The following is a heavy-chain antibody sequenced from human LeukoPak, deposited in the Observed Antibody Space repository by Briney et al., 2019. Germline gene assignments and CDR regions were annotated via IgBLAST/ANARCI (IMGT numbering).Heavy chain of an antibody. V-gene: IGHV1-46*01. CDR2: INPSGGST. CDR3: ARSGVLDSTPGAFDI. CDR1: GYTFTSYY. Sequence: ASVKVSCKASGYTFTSYYMHWVRQAPGQGLEWMGIINPSGGSTSYAQKFQGRVAMTRDTSTSTVYMELSSLRSEDTAVYYCARSGVLDSTPGAFDIWGQGTMVTVSS. J-gene: IGHJ3*02. D-gene: IGHD3/OR15-3a*01.